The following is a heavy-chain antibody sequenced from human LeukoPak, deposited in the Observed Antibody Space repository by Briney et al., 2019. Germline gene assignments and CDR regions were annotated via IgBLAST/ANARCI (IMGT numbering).Heavy chain of an antibody. Sequence: GGSLRLSCAASGFTFSSYAMSWVRQAPGKGLEWVSAISGSGGSTYYADSVKGRFTISRDNSKNTLYLQMNSLRAEDTAVYYCAKATRHSGWPYYYYYYYMDVWGKGTTVTVSS. D-gene: IGHD6-19*01. CDR3: AKATRHSGWPYYYYYYYMDV. J-gene: IGHJ6*03. V-gene: IGHV3-23*01. CDR1: GFTFSSYA. CDR2: ISGSGGST.